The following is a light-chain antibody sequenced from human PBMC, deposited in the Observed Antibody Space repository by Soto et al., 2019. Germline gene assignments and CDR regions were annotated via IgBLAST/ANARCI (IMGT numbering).Light chain of an antibody. V-gene: IGLV1-40*01. J-gene: IGLJ1*01. Sequence: QSVLTQPPSVSGAPGQRVTISCTGSSSNIGAGYDVHWYQQVPGTAPKLLIYGDSNRPSGVPDRFSGSKSGTSASLAITGLQAEDEADYYCQSYDSSLSGFSVFGTGTKLTVL. CDR2: GDS. CDR3: QSYDSSLSGFSV. CDR1: SSNIGAGYD.